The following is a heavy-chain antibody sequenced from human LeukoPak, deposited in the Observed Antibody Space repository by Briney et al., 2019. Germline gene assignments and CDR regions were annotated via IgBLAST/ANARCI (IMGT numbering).Heavy chain of an antibody. Sequence: SETLSLTCAVSGGSISSYSWSWIRQPAGKGLEWIGRIYTSGSTNYNPSLKSRVTMSVDTSKNQFSLKLSSVTAADTAVYYCAREGEWLAYFDYWGQGTLVTVSS. CDR2: IYTSGST. J-gene: IGHJ4*02. D-gene: IGHD6-19*01. CDR3: AREGEWLAYFDY. CDR1: GGSISSYS. V-gene: IGHV4-4*07.